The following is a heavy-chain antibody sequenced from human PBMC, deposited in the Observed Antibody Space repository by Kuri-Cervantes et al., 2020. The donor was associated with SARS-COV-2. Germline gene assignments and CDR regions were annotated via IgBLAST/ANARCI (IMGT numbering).Heavy chain of an antibody. CDR3: ARVGRTFTSSHGGIADS. CDR1: GGSTSSGGYS. Sequence: SQTLSLTCAVSGGSTSSGGYSWSWIRQSPGKGLEWIGYTYPSGHTYYHPSLRSRVTISLDTSQNHFSLKLNSVTAADTAVYYCARVGRTFTSSHGGIADSWGQGILVTVSS. V-gene: IGHV4-30-2*06. CDR2: TYPSGHT. D-gene: IGHD2-2*01. J-gene: IGHJ4*02.